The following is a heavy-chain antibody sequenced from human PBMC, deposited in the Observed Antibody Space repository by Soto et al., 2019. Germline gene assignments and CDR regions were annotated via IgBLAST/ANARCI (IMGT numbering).Heavy chain of an antibody. Sequence: GASVKVSGKASGGTFTSYAISWVRQAPGQGLEWMGWINANSGGTNYAQKFQGRVTMTRDTSISTAYMELSRLRSDDTAVYYCARTRVHDAFDIWGQGTMVTVSS. CDR2: INANSGGT. CDR1: GGTFTSYA. V-gene: IGHV1-2*02. CDR3: ARTRVHDAFDI. J-gene: IGHJ3*02.